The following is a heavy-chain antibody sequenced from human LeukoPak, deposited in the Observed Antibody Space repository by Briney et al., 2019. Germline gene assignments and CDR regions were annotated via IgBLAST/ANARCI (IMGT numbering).Heavy chain of an antibody. J-gene: IGHJ6*03. Sequence: GGSLRLSCAASGFTVSSNYMSWVRQAPGKGPEGVANIKKDGSETQYVDSLRGRFTISRDNTKSSLYLQIDTLTVEDTAVYYCSGGGGWLMDVWGKGTTVTVSS. V-gene: IGHV3-7*01. CDR2: IKKDGSET. D-gene: IGHD6-19*01. CDR3: SGGGGWLMDV. CDR1: GFTVSSNY.